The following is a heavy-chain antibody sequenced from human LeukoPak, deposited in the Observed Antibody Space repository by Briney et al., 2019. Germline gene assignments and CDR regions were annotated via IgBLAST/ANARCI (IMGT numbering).Heavy chain of an antibody. CDR3: AKEIAVSGQGVFDY. V-gene: IGHV3-23*01. CDR1: GFTFSSYA. J-gene: IGHJ4*02. CDR2: IFGSGSNT. Sequence: GGSLRLSCAASGFTFSSYAMSWVRQSPGKGLEWVSAIFGSGSNTFYTDSVKGRFTISRDNPRNTLFLQMHSLRAEDTAVYYCAKEIAVSGQGVFDYWGQGTLVTVSS. D-gene: IGHD6-19*01.